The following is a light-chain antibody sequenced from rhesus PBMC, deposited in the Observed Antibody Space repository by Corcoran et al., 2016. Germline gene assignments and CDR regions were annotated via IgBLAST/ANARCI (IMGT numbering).Light chain of an antibody. CDR2: GAS. CDR1: QDITND. V-gene: IGKV1-46*01. Sequence: DIQMTQSPSSLSASVGDRVTITCRASQDITNDLAWYQQKPGEPPKLLIYGASSLRAGIPSRFSGSGSGTAFTLTISGLQPEDFAGYYCQHYYRPPWTFGQGTKVEIK. CDR3: QHYYRPPWT. J-gene: IGKJ1*01.